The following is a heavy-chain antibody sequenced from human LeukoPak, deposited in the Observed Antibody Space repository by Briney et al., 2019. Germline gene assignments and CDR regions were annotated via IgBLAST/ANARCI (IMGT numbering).Heavy chain of an antibody. CDR2: INHSGST. J-gene: IGHJ6*02. CDR1: GGSFSGYY. Sequence: SETLSLTCAVYGGSFSGYYWSWIRQPPGKGLEWIGEINHSGSTNYNPSLKSRVTISVDTSKNQFSLKLSSVTAADTAVYYCASGLRYFDWLSGSLGMDVWGQGTTVTVSS. V-gene: IGHV4-34*01. D-gene: IGHD3-9*01. CDR3: ASGLRYFDWLSGSLGMDV.